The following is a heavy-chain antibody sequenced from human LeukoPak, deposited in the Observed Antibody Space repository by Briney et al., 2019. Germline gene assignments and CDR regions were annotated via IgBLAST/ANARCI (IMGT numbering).Heavy chain of an antibody. D-gene: IGHD1-26*01. CDR1: GFTFNIYG. J-gene: IGHJ3*02. V-gene: IGHV3-23*01. CDR3: AKNWRVGATSDAFDI. Sequence: PGGSLRLSCAASGFTFNIYGMNWVRQAPGKGLEWVSEISGSGANTYYADSVKGRFSISRDNSKNTLYLQMNSLRVEDTALYYCAKNWRVGATSDAFDIWGQGTMVTVSS. CDR2: ISGSGANT.